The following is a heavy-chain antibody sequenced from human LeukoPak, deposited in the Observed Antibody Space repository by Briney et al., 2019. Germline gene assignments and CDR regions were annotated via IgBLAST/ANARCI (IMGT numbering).Heavy chain of an antibody. Sequence: SETLSLTCTVSGGSISSYYWSWIRQPPGKGLEWIGYIYYSGSTNYNPSLKSRVTISVDRSKNQFSLKLSSVTAADTAVYYCARAYGSGSYYNWFDPWGQGTLVTVSS. CDR2: IYYSGST. V-gene: IGHV4-59*12. D-gene: IGHD3-10*01. J-gene: IGHJ5*02. CDR1: GGSISSYY. CDR3: ARAYGSGSYYNWFDP.